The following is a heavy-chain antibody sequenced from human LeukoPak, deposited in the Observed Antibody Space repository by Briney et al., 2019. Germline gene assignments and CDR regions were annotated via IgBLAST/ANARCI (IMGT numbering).Heavy chain of an antibody. CDR2: IIPILGIA. J-gene: IGHJ4*02. V-gene: IGHV1-69*04. D-gene: IGHD3-3*01. Sequence: SVKLSCKASGGTFSSYAISWVRQAPGQGLEWMGRIIPILGIANYAQKFQGRVTMTRDTSISTAYMELSRLRSDDTAVYYCARDLISDVLRFLEWHNKYYFDYWGQGTLVTVSS. CDR1: GGTFSSYA. CDR3: ARDLISDVLRFLEWHNKYYFDY.